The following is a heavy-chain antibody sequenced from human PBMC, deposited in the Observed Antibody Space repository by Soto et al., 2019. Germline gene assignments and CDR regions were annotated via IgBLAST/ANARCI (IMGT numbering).Heavy chain of an antibody. V-gene: IGHV1-69*06. D-gene: IGHD3-10*01. CDR3: ARGGARITMVRGVRDYYYYYGMDV. CDR2: IIPIFGTA. J-gene: IGHJ6*02. CDR1: GGTFSGYA. Sequence: SVNVSCKASGGTFSGYAISWVRQAPGQGLEWMGGIIPIFGTANYAQKFQGRVTITADKSTSTAYMELSSLRSEDTAVYYCARGGARITMVRGVRDYYYYYGMDVWG.